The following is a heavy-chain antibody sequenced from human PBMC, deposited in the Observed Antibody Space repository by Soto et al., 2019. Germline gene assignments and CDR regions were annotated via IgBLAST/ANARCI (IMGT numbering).Heavy chain of an antibody. D-gene: IGHD2-15*01. CDR3: AKDLANTFPVVAAYDY. CDR1: GFTFSSYA. J-gene: IGHJ4*02. V-gene: IGHV3-23*01. Sequence: GGSLRLSCAASGFTFSSYAMSWVRQAPGKGLEWVSAISGSGGSTYYADSVKGRFTISRDNSKNTLYLQMNSLRAEDTAVYYCAKDLANTFPVVAAYDYWGQGTLVTVSS. CDR2: ISGSGGST.